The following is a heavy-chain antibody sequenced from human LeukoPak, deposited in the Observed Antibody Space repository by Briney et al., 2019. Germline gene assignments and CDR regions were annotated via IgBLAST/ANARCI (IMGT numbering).Heavy chain of an antibody. CDR3: ARDLLEGSDY. V-gene: IGHV3-7*01. CDR2: IKQDGSEK. J-gene: IGHJ4*02. Sequence: GGSLRLSCAASGFTFSSCWMSWVRQAPGKGLEWVANIKQDGSEKYYVDSVKGRFTISRDNAKNSLYLQMNSLRAEDTAVYYCARDLLEGSDYWGQGTLVTVSS. D-gene: IGHD3-3*01. CDR1: GFTFSSCW.